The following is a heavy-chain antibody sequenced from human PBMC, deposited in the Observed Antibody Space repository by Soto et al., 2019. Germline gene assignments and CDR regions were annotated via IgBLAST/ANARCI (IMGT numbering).Heavy chain of an antibody. CDR1: GFTFTDAW. V-gene: IGHV3-15*07. CDR3: ATMSYGASGD. CDR2: IKRKSDGGTT. J-gene: IGHJ4*02. Sequence: EVPLVESGGDLVKPGGSLRLSCAASGFTFTDAWMNWVRQAPGKGLEWVGRIKRKSDGGTTEYAAPVKGRFTISRDDSKNTLYLQMDSLKSEDTAVYFCATMSYGASGDWGQGTLVTVSS. D-gene: IGHD2-21*01.